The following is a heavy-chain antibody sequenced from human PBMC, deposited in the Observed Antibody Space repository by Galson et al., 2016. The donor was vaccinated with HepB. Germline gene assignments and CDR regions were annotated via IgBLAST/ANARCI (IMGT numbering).Heavy chain of an antibody. Sequence: SLRLSCAASGFTFSSYWMHWVRQAPGKGLVWVSRINGGGRSTSYADSVKGRFTISRDNAKNTLYLQMNSLRAEDTAVYYCARVSLQLQAYWGQGTLVTVSP. CDR1: GFTFSSYW. V-gene: IGHV3-74*01. D-gene: IGHD6-6*01. CDR3: ARVSLQLQAY. J-gene: IGHJ4*02. CDR2: INGGGRST.